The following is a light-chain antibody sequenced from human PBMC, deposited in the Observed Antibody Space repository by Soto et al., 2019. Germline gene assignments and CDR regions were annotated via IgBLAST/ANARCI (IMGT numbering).Light chain of an antibody. CDR2: GNS. V-gene: IGLV1-40*01. CDR1: SSNIGAGYD. CDR3: QSSDSRLSGADV. J-gene: IGLJ1*01. Sequence: QSVLTQPPSVSGAPGQRVTISCTGSSSNIGAGYDVHWYQQHPGAAPKLLIYGNSNRPSGVPDRFSGSKSGTSASLAITGLQADDEADYYCQSSDSRLSGADVFGTGTKLTVL.